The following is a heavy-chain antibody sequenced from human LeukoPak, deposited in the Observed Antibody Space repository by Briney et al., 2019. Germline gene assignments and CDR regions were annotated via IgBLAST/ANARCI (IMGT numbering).Heavy chain of an antibody. V-gene: IGHV3-23*01. D-gene: IGHD6-19*01. CDR3: AKDVVPDSGWDLDY. CDR2: IYGNGERT. J-gene: IGHJ4*02. Sequence: QPGGSLRLSCVASGFTFSTDSLTWVRQAPGKGLEWVSSIYGNGERTFYADSVKGRFTIFRDNSKNTLYLEMLGLRPEDTAVYYCAKDVVPDSGWDLDYWGQGTLVTVSS. CDR1: GFTFSTDS.